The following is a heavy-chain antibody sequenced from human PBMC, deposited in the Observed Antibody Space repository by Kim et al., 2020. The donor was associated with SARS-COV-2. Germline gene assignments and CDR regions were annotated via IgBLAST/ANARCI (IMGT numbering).Heavy chain of an antibody. J-gene: IGHJ4*02. V-gene: IGHV4-34*01. Sequence: SETLSLTCAVYGGSFSGYYWSWIRQPPGKGLEWIGEINHSGSTNYNPSLKSRVTISVDTSKNQFSLKLSSVTAADTAVYYCATPYPSSGWGYWGQGTLVTVSS. CDR2: INHSGST. D-gene: IGHD6-19*01. CDR1: GGSFSGYY. CDR3: ATPYPSSGWGY.